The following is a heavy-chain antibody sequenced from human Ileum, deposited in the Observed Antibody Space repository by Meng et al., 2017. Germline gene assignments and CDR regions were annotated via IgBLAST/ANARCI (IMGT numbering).Heavy chain of an antibody. V-gene: IGHV1-8*01. CDR2: MNPNSGNT. Sequence: ASVKVSCKASGYTFTSYDINWVRQATGQGLEWMGWMNPNSGNTGYAQKFQGRVTMTRNTSISTAYMELSSLRSEDTAVYYCARGPRSLVYYYGMDVWGQGTTVTVSS. D-gene: IGHD6-6*01. CDR1: GYTFTSYD. CDR3: ARGPRSLVYYYGMDV. J-gene: IGHJ6*02.